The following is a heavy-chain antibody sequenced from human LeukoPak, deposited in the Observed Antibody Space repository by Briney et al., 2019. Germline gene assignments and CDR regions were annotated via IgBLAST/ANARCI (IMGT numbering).Heavy chain of an antibody. CDR1: GFTFSRCG. Sequence: GGSLRLSCAASGFTFSRCGMTWVRQAPGKGLEWVSSISGSDDGTYYADSVKGRFTISRDNSKNTVYQQMNSLSAEDTAIYYCAKRGPIYSATPGNYFDHWGQGTLVTVSS. J-gene: IGHJ4*02. V-gene: IGHV3-23*01. CDR2: ISGSDDGT. CDR3: AKRGPIYSATPGNYFDH. D-gene: IGHD3-10*01.